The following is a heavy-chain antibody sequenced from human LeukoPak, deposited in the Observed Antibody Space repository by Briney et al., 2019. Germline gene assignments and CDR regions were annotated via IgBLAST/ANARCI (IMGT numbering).Heavy chain of an antibody. Sequence: SETLSLTCAVYGGSFSGYYWSWIRQPPGKGLEWIGEINHSGSTNYNPSLKSRVTISVDTSKNQFSLKLSSVTAADTAVYYCARGRVVVVPASNDYYYMDVWGKGTTVTVSS. CDR3: ARGRVVVVPASNDYYYMDV. V-gene: IGHV4-34*01. CDR2: INHSGST. D-gene: IGHD2-2*01. J-gene: IGHJ6*03. CDR1: GGSFSGYY.